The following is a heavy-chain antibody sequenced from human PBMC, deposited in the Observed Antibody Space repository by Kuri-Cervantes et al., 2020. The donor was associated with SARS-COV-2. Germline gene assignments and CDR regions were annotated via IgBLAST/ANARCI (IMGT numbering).Heavy chain of an antibody. CDR1: GFTFSDYY. J-gene: IGHJ4*02. Sequence: GESLKISCAASGFTFSDYYMSWIRQAPGKGLEWVSYISSSGSTIYYADSVKGRFTISRDNAKNSLYLQMNSLRAEDTAVYYCAKGIAAAGTFVVDYWGQGTLVTVSS. CDR3: AKGIAAAGTFVVDY. V-gene: IGHV3-11*04. D-gene: IGHD6-13*01. CDR2: ISSSGSTI.